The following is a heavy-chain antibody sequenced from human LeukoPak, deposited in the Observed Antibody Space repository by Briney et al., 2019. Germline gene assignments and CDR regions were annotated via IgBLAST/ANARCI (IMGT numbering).Heavy chain of an antibody. V-gene: IGHV4-59*01. J-gene: IGHJ4*02. CDR3: AGQKGSWGGFDY. D-gene: IGHD6-13*01. CDR2: IYYSGST. Sequence: SETLSLTCTVSGGSISSYYWSWIRQPPGKGLEWIGYIYYSGSTNYNPPLKSRVTVSVDTSKNQFSLKLSSVTAADTAVYYCAGQKGSWGGFDYWGQGTLVTVSS. CDR1: GGSISSYY.